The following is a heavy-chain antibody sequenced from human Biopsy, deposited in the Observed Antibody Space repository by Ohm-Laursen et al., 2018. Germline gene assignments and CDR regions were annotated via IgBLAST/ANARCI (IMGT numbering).Heavy chain of an antibody. Sequence: GTLSLTCTVSGGAISGTSYYWTWIRQPPGKGLEWIGYVFHSGITHYNPSLKSRVTMSVDTSKNQFSLHLTSVTAADTAVYYCARESIVLQWFGDLSYGDSGFDFWGQGTLVTVSS. CDR1: GGAISGTSYY. V-gene: IGHV4-61*01. J-gene: IGHJ4*02. CDR2: VFHSGIT. CDR3: ARESIVLQWFGDLSYGDSGFDF. D-gene: IGHD3-10*01.